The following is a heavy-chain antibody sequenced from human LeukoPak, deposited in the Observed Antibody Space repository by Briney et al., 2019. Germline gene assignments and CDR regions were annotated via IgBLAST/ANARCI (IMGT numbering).Heavy chain of an antibody. V-gene: IGHV4-59*01. CDR2: VYYSGST. D-gene: IGHD5-18*01. CDR3: ARADTAMADY. CDR1: GGSISSYY. J-gene: IGHJ4*02. Sequence: SETLSLTCNVSGGSISSYYWSWIRQPPGKGLEWIGYVYYSGSTNYNPSLKRRVTMSVDTSKNQFSLKLSSVTAADTAVYYCARADTAMADYWGQGTLVTVSS.